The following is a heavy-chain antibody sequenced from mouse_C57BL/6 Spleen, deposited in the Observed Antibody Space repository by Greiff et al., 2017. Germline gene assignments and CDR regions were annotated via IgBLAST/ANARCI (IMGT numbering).Heavy chain of an antibody. CDR2: IRSKSSNYAT. CDR3: VRDEVLRQGYAMDD. J-gene: IGHJ4*01. V-gene: IGHV10-3*01. CDR1: GFTFNTYA. Sequence: EVQLVESGGGLVQPKGSLKLSCAASGFTFNTYAMHWVRQAPGKGLEWVARIRSKSSNYATYYADSVKDRFTISRDDSQSMLYLQMNNLKTEDTAMYYCVRDEVLRQGYAMDDWGQGTSVTVSS. D-gene: IGHD1-2*01.